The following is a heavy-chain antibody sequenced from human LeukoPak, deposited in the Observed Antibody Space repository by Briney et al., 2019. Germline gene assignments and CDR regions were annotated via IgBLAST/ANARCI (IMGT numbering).Heavy chain of an antibody. J-gene: IGHJ4*02. CDR1: GYTFTSYF. D-gene: IGHD3-22*01. Sequence: ASVKVSCKASGYTFTSYFIHWVRQAPGQGLEWMGIINPRSGSTSYTQKFRDRVTMTSDKSTSTVNMELSSLRSEDTAVYYCVRDLGYYDSSGYPTRFDYWGQGTLVTVSS. CDR3: VRDLGYYDSSGYPTRFDY. V-gene: IGHV1-46*01. CDR2: INPRSGST.